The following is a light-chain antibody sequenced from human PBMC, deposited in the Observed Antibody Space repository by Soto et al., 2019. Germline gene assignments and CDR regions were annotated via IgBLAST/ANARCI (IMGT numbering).Light chain of an antibody. J-gene: IGLJ1*01. Sequence: QSVLAQPASVSGSPGQSITISCTGTSSDGGGYNSVSWYQHHPGKAPKLMIYNVSNRPSGVSSRFSGSKSGNTASLTISGLQAEDEADYYCSSYTTSSTYVFATGTKVTVL. V-gene: IGLV2-14*03. CDR2: NVS. CDR1: SSDGGGYNS. CDR3: SSYTTSSTYV.